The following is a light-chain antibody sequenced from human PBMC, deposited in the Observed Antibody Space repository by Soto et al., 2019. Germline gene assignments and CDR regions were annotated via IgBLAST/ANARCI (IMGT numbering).Light chain of an antibody. J-gene: IGKJ1*01. V-gene: IGKV3D-15*01. CDR2: GAS. CDR1: RGVSSN. CDR3: QQYNNWPWT. Sequence: EIVMTQSPATLSVSPGEGATLSCRASRGVSSNLAWYQQKPGQAPSLLVYGASTRATGIPARFSGSGSGTEFTLTISSLQSDAFAVYHCQQYNNWPWTFGQGTKVEIK.